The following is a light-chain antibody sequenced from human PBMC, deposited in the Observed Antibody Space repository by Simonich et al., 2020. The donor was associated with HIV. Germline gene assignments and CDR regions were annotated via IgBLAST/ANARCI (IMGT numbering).Light chain of an antibody. CDR1: SSDVGGHNY. J-gene: IGLJ2*01. CDR2: DVT. Sequence: QSALTQPASVSGSPGQSLTLSRTGTSSDVGGHNYVSWYQQHPGKTPKLIIYDVTKRPSGISNRFSGSKSGNTASLTISGLQAEDEADYYCSSYTSSTTLVFGGGTKLTVL. CDR3: SSYTSSTTLV. V-gene: IGLV2-14*03.